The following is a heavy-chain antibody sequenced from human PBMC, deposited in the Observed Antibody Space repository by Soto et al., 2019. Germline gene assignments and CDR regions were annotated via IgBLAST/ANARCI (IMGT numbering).Heavy chain of an antibody. J-gene: IGHJ4*02. CDR3: ARGVGYGSGSYAPVDY. CDR1: GFTFSSYG. Sequence: ESGGGVVQPGRSLRLSCAASGFTFSSYGMHWVRQAPGKGLEWVAVIWYDGSNKYYADSVKGRFTISRDNSKNTLYLQMNSLRAEDTAVYYCARGVGYGSGSYAPVDYWGQGTLVTVSS. D-gene: IGHD3-10*01. CDR2: IWYDGSNK. V-gene: IGHV3-33*01.